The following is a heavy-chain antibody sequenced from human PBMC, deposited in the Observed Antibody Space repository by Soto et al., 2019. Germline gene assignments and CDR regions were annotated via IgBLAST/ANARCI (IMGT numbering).Heavy chain of an antibody. J-gene: IGHJ3*02. CDR1: GGSLSSSAYS. CDR2: IYQSGST. CDR3: ARELLFYDSDGFSWDDAFDI. Sequence: SETLSLTCAVSGGSLSSSAYSWSWIRQPPGKGLEWIGFIYQSGSTYYNPSLKSRVTMSLDRPKNQFSLKLSSVTAADTAVYYCARELLFYDSDGFSWDDAFDIWGQGTMVTVSS. V-gene: IGHV4-30-2*01. D-gene: IGHD3-22*01.